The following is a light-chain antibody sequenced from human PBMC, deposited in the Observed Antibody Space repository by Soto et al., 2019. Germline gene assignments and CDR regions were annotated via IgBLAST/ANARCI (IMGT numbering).Light chain of an antibody. V-gene: IGKV1-9*01. CDR2: AAS. CDR3: QQSYSTPPGT. CDR1: QGISSY. Sequence: DIQLTQSPSFLSASVGDRVTITCRASQGISSYLAWYQQKPGKAPKLLIYAASTLQSGVPSRFSGSGSGTEFTLAISSLLPEHFATYYCQQSYSTPPGTFGQGTKVDIK. J-gene: IGKJ1*01.